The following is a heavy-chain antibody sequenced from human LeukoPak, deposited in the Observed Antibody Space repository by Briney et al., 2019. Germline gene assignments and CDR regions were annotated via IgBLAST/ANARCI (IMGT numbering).Heavy chain of an antibody. Sequence: GGSLRLSCAASGFTFSSYSMNWVRQAPGKGLEWVAVISYDGSNKYYADSVKGRFTISRDNSKNTLYLQMNSLRAEDTAVYYCAKDRRYYGSGKAVFDYWGQGTLVTVSS. CDR2: ISYDGSNK. D-gene: IGHD3-10*01. CDR1: GFTFSSYS. J-gene: IGHJ4*02. V-gene: IGHV3-30*18. CDR3: AKDRRYYGSGKAVFDY.